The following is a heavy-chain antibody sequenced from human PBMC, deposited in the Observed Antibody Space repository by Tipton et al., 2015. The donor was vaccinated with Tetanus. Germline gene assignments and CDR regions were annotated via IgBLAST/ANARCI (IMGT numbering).Heavy chain of an antibody. CDR1: GFTFSSYA. Sequence: SLRLSCAASGFTFSSYAMHWVRQAPGKGLEYVSAISSNGGSTYYANSVKGRFTISRDNSKNTLYLQMGSLRAEDMAVYYCARSRITMIVVVHPLDYWGQGTLVTVSS. D-gene: IGHD3-22*01. V-gene: IGHV3-64*01. CDR2: ISSNGGST. J-gene: IGHJ4*02. CDR3: ARSRITMIVVVHPLDY.